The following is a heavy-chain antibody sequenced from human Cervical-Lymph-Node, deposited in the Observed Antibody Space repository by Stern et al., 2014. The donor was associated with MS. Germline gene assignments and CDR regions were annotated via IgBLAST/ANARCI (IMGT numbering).Heavy chain of an antibody. V-gene: IGHV4-61*02. CDR3: ASLTVTTVDY. CDR1: GGSISSGSYY. Sequence: QLQLQESGPGLVKPSQTLSLTCTVSGGSISSGSYYWSWIRQPAGKGLEWIGRIYTSGSTNYNPSLKSRFTISVDPSKNQFPLKLSSVTAADTAVYYCASLTVTTVDYWGQGTLVTVSS. J-gene: IGHJ4*02. D-gene: IGHD4-17*01. CDR2: IYTSGST.